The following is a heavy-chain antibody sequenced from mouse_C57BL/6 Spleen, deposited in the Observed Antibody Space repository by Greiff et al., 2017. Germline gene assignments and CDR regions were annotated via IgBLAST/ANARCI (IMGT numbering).Heavy chain of an antibody. V-gene: IGHV1-64*01. Sequence: VQLQQPGAELVKPGASVKLSCKASGYTFTSYWMHWVKQRPGQGLEWIGMIHPTSGSTNYNEKFKSKATLTVDKSSSTAYMQLSSLTSEDSAVYYCARFYCYGSSYFAYWGQGTLVTVSA. D-gene: IGHD1-1*01. CDR3: ARFYCYGSSYFAY. CDR2: IHPTSGST. J-gene: IGHJ3*01. CDR1: GYTFTSYW.